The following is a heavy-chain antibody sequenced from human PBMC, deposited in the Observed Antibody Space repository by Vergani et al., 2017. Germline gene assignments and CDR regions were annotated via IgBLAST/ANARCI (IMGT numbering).Heavy chain of an antibody. CDR2: ISWDGGST. V-gene: IGHV3-43*01. CDR1: GFTFDDYT. D-gene: IGHD3-9*01. Sequence: EVQLVESGGVVVQPGGSLRLSCAASGFTFDDYTMHWVRQAPGKGLEWVSLISWDGGSTYYADSVKGRFTISRDNSKNSLYLQMNSLRTEDTALYYCAKDRGDYDILTGYAPYYYYYGMDVWGQGTTVTVSS. CDR3: AKDRGDYDILTGYAPYYYYYGMDV. J-gene: IGHJ6*02.